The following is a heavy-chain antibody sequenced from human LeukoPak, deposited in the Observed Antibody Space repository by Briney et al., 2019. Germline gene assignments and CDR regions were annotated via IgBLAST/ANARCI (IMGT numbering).Heavy chain of an antibody. J-gene: IGHJ4*02. V-gene: IGHV3-21*04. Sequence: GGSLRLSCAASGFTFRNYNINWLRHAPGKGLEWVSSISSRGSYIYYADSVKGRFAISADNAMNSLYLQMNSLRAEDTAVYYCARGVYIAAAQYGYWGQGTLVTVSS. CDR2: ISSRGSYI. CDR3: ARGVYIAAAQYGY. CDR1: GFTFRNYN. D-gene: IGHD6-13*01.